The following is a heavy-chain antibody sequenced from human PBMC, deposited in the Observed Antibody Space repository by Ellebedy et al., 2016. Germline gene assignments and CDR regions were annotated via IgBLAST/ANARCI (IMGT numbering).Heavy chain of an antibody. CDR3: ARGDIVATMVDY. V-gene: IGHV1-2*04. J-gene: IGHJ4*02. CDR1: GYTFTGYY. Sequence: ASVKVSCKASGYTFTGYYMHWVRQAPGQGLEWTGWINPNSGGTNYAQKFQGWVTMTRDTSISTAYMELSRLRSDDTAVYYCARGDIVATMVDYWGQGTLVTVSS. D-gene: IGHD5-12*01. CDR2: INPNSGGT.